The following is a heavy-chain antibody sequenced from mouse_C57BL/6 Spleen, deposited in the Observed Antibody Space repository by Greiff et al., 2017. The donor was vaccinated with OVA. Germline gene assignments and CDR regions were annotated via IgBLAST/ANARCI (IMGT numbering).Heavy chain of an antibody. CDR1: GYTFTDYE. D-gene: IGHD1-1*01. CDR3: TRSHKGYYGSYDY. V-gene: IGHV1-15*01. CDR2: IDPETGGT. J-gene: IGHJ2*01. Sequence: SGAELVRPGASVTLSCEASGYTFTDYEMHWVKQTPVHGLEWIGAIDPETGGTAYNQKFKGKAILTADKSSSTAYMELRSLTSEDSAVYYCTRSHKGYYGSYDYWGQGTTLTVSS.